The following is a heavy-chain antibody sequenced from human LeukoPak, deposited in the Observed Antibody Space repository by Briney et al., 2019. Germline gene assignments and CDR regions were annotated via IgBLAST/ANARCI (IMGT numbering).Heavy chain of an antibody. J-gene: IGHJ4*02. Sequence: GASVKVSCKASGGTFSSYAISWVRQAPGQGLEWMGWISAYNGNTNYAQKLQGRVTMTTDTSTSTAYMELRSLRSDDTAVYYCARGGPIMITFGGVIVIPVIDYWGQGTLVTVSS. V-gene: IGHV1-18*01. CDR3: ARGGPIMITFGGVIVIPVIDY. CDR2: ISAYNGNT. CDR1: GGTFSSYA. D-gene: IGHD3-16*02.